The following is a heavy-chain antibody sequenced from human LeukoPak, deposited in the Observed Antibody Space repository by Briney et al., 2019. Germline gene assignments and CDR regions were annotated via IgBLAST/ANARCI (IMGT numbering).Heavy chain of an antibody. CDR1: GFTFSSYG. CDR3: AKDREMATIIDY. D-gene: IGHD5-24*01. CDR2: IRYDGSNK. Sequence: GGSLRLSCAASGFTFSSYGMHWVRQAPGKGLEWVAFIRYDGSNKYYADSVKGRFTISRDNSKNTLCLQTNSLRAEDTAVYYCAKDREMATIIDYWGQGTLVTVSS. V-gene: IGHV3-30*02. J-gene: IGHJ4*02.